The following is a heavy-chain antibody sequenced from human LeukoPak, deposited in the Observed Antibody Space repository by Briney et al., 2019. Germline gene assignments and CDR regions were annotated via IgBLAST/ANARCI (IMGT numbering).Heavy chain of an antibody. V-gene: IGHV3-30-3*01. Sequence: GRSLRLSCAASGFTFSSYAMHWVRQAPGKGLEWVAVISYDGSNKYYADSVKGRFTISRDNSKNTLYLQMNSLRAEDTAVYYCAKDGDYVWGSYRWELDYWGQGTLVTVSS. CDR3: AKDGDYVWGSYRWELDY. J-gene: IGHJ4*02. CDR1: GFTFSSYA. CDR2: ISYDGSNK. D-gene: IGHD3-16*02.